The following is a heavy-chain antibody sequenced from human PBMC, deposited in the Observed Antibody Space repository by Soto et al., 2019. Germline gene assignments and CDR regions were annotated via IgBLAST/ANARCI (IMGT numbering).Heavy chain of an antibody. D-gene: IGHD2-15*01. J-gene: IGHJ5*02. CDR1: GGSFSGYY. CDR3: AGGEGYCWGGRCYSWFDP. Sequence: QVQLQQWGAGLLKPSETLSLTCAVYGGSFSGYYWSWIRQPPGKGLEWIGEINHSGSTNYNPSLKSRVTIAVETAKNQVFLEVGSVTAAEPAVYYRAGGEGYCWGGRCYSWFDPWGQGTLVTVSS. CDR2: INHSGST. V-gene: IGHV4-34*01.